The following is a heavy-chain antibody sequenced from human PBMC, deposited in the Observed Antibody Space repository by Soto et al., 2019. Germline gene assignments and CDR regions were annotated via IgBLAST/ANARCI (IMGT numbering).Heavy chain of an antibody. CDR2: IIPIFGTA. J-gene: IGHJ4*02. D-gene: IGHD3-22*01. V-gene: IGHV1-69*12. CDR3: ARARGRMAPMIGFDY. CDR1: GGTFSSYA. Sequence: QVQLVQSGAEVKKPGSSVKVSCKASGGTFSSYAISWVRQAPGQGLEWMGGIIPIFGTANYGQKFQGRVTITADESTSTAYMELSSLRCEDTAVYSCARARGRMAPMIGFDYWGQGTLVTVSS.